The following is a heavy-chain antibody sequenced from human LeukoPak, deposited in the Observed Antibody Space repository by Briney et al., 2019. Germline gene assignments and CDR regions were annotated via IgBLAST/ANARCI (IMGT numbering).Heavy chain of an antibody. Sequence: GGSLRLSCVASRFIFSNYDMSWVRQAPGQGLEWVSSISYDGSTKFYAKSVQGRFTISRDNSDSTLYLQMNRLTAEDTAFYYCATSRSTATSARGLFDFWGQGTLVTVSS. J-gene: IGHJ4*01. CDR1: RFIFSNYD. CDR3: ATSRSTATSARGLFDF. CDR2: ISYDGSTK. V-gene: IGHV3-23*01. D-gene: IGHD2-8*02.